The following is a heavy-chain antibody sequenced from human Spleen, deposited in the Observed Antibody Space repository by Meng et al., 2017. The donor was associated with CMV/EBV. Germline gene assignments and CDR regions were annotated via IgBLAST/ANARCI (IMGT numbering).Heavy chain of an antibody. CDR1: GYTFTSYY. J-gene: IGHJ4*02. CDR3: ARDRGFSYEVREEGH. Sequence: SCKASGYTFTSYYMHWVRQAPGKGLEWVSYISGSGGTIHYADSVKGRFTISRDNAKNSLHLQMNSLRVEDTAVYYCARDRGFSYEVREEGHWGQGTLVTVSS. CDR2: ISGSGGTI. V-gene: IGHV3-48*03. D-gene: IGHD5-18*01.